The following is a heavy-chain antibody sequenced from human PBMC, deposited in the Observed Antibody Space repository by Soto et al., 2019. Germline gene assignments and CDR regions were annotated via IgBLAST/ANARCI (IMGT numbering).Heavy chain of an antibody. V-gene: IGHV1-3*01. J-gene: IGHJ6*02. CDR2: INAGNGNT. Sequence: ASVKVSCKASGYTFTSYAMNWVRQAPGQRLEWMGWINAGNGNTKYSQKFQGRVTITRDTSASTAYMELSSLRSEDTAVYYCARFPGGSSASISYYYYYYGMDGWGQGTTVTVSS. CDR1: GYTFTSYA. CDR3: ARFPGGSSASISYYYYYYGMDG. D-gene: IGHD6-6*01.